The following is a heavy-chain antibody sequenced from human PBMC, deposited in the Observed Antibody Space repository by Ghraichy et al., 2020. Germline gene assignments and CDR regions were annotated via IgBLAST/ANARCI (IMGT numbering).Heavy chain of an antibody. CDR3: ATDPYYYGSGSYLS. CDR1: GFTVSSNY. V-gene: IGHV3-53*01. Sequence: GGSLRLSCAASGFTVSSNYMSWVRQAPGKGLEWVSVIYSGGSTYYADSVKGRFTISRDNSKNTLYLQMNSLRAEDTAVYYCATDPYYYGSGSYLSWGQGTLVTVSS. J-gene: IGHJ5*02. CDR2: IYSGGST. D-gene: IGHD3-10*01.